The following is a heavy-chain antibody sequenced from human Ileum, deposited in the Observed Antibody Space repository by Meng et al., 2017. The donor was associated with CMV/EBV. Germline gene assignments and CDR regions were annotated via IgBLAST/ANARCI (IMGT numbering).Heavy chain of an antibody. Sequence: QVQVQEWGAGVLKPSVSLSLSWSVYGGSFSGYYWSWIRQVPGKGLEWIGEFNHYGSTNYNPSLKSRVTISVDTSKNQFSLNLSSVTAADTAVYYCASGKSNLEYWGQGTLVTVSS. CDR1: GGSFSGYY. V-gene: IGHV4-34*01. CDR2: FNHYGST. CDR3: ASGKSNLEY. D-gene: IGHD4-11*01. J-gene: IGHJ4*02.